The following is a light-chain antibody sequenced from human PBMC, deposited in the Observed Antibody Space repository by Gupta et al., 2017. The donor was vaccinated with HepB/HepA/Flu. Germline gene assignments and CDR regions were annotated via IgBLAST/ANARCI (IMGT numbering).Light chain of an antibody. V-gene: IGLV1-44*01. CDR2: SSY. CDR1: NSTIGINP. Sequence: SVLTQPPSASGTPGQRVTISCSGGNSTIGINPVSWYQQLPGTAPKLLIYSSYQRPSGVPDRFSASKSGTSASLAISGLQAEDEADYYCAAWDDSRDVWLFGGGTNLTVL. J-gene: IGLJ3*02. CDR3: AAWDDSRDVWL.